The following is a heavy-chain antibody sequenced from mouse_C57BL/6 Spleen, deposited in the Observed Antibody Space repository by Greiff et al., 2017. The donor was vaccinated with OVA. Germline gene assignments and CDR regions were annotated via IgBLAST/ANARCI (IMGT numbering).Heavy chain of an antibody. D-gene: IGHD4-1*01. CDR3: VRRGIHGGLGRDYYAMDY. Sequence: DVKLVESGGGLVQPKGSLKLSCAASGFTFNTYAMHWVRQAPGKGLEWVARIRSKSSNYATYYADSVKDRFTISRDDSQSMLYLQMNNLKTEDTAMYYCVRRGIHGGLGRDYYAMDYWGQGTSVTVSS. V-gene: IGHV10-3*01. CDR1: GFTFNTYA. CDR2: IRSKSSNYAT. J-gene: IGHJ4*01.